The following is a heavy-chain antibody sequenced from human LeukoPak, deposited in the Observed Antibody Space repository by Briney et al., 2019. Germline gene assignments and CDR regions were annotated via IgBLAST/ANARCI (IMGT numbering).Heavy chain of an antibody. CDR2: IYYSGST. CDR3: ARGAAMGY. J-gene: IGHJ4*02. V-gene: IGHV4-59*01. CDR1: GGSISSYY. D-gene: IGHD5-18*01. Sequence: SETLSLTCTVSGGSISSYYWSWIRQPPGKGLEWIGYIYYSGSTNYNPSLKSRVTISVDTSKNQFSLKLSSVTAADTAVYYCARGAAMGYWGQGTLVTVSS.